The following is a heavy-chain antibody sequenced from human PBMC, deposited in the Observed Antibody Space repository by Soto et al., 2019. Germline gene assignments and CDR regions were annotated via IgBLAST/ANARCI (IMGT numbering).Heavy chain of an antibody. CDR2: ISSTGTDV. Sequence: PGGSLRLSCAASGFMFSKYTMNWVRQAPGKGLEWVSSISSTGTDVDDTDSVKGRFIISRDNANNLVFLQMDSLRVEDTAVYYCARARSDYYAMDVWGEGTTLTV. V-gene: IGHV3-21*06. CDR3: ARARSDYYAMDV. CDR1: GFMFSKYT. J-gene: IGHJ6*02.